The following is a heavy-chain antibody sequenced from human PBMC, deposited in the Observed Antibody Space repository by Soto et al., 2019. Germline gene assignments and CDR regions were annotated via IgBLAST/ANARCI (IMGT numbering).Heavy chain of an antibody. D-gene: IGHD3-10*01. V-gene: IGHV3-9*01. CDR1: GFTFDDYA. CDR3: AKDIFRGRGDAFDI. CDR2: ISWNSGSI. J-gene: IGHJ3*02. Sequence: GGSLRLSCAASGFTFDDYAMHWVRQAPGKGLEWVSGISWNSGSIGYADSVKGRFTISRDKAKNSLYLQMNSLRAEDTALYYCAKDIFRGRGDAFDIWGQGTMVTVSS.